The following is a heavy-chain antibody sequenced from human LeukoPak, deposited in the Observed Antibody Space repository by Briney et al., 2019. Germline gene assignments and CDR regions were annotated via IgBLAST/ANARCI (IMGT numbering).Heavy chain of an antibody. CDR3: ARGYCSSTSCYAGGVYNWFDP. V-gene: IGHV4-30-4*01. Sequence: SQTLSLTCTVSGGSISSGDYYWSWIRQPPGTGLEWIGYIYYSGSTYYNPSLESRVTISVDTSKNQFSLKLSSVTAADTAVYYCARGYCSSTSCYAGGVYNWFDPWGQGTLVTVSS. CDR1: GGSISSGDYY. D-gene: IGHD2-2*01. CDR2: IYYSGST. J-gene: IGHJ5*02.